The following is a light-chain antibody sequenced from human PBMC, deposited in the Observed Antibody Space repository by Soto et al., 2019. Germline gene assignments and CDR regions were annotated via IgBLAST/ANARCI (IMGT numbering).Light chain of an antibody. CDR3: QHYGRSPPSWT. CDR1: QSVSSNS. CDR2: EAS. J-gene: IGKJ1*01. Sequence: EIVLKQSPGTLSLSPGERATLSCRASQSVSSNSLAWYQQKPGQPPRLLISEASSRATGIPDRFSGSGSGTDFTLTISGLEPEDFAVYYCQHYGRSPPSWTFGQGTKVEIK. V-gene: IGKV3-20*01.